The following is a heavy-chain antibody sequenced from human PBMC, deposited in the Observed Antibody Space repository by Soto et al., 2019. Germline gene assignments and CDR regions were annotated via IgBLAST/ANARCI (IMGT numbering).Heavy chain of an antibody. CDR2: ISSSSSTI. CDR3: ARDLNAFDI. J-gene: IGHJ3*02. Sequence: EVQLVESGGGLVQPGGSLRLSCAASGFTFSSYSMNWVRQAPGKGLEWVSYISSSSSTIYYADSVKGRFTISRDNAKNSLDLQMNSLRAEDTAVYYCARDLNAFDIWGQGTMVTVSS. CDR1: GFTFSSYS. V-gene: IGHV3-48*01.